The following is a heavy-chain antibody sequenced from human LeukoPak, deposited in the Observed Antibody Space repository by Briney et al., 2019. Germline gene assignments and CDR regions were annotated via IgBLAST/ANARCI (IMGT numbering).Heavy chain of an antibody. V-gene: IGHV1-69*17. Sequence: GSSVKVSCKASGGAFISYAISWVRQAPGQGLEWMGGIIPIFGIANYAQKFQGRVTITADKSTSTAYMELSSLRSEDTAVYYCAREVYSSSSRYGMDVWGQGTTVTVSS. J-gene: IGHJ6*02. CDR1: GGAFISYA. CDR2: IIPIFGIA. D-gene: IGHD6-6*01. CDR3: AREVYSSSSRYGMDV.